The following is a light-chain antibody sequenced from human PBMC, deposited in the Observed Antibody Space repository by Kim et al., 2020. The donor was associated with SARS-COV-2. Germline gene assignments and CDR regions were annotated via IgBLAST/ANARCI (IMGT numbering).Light chain of an antibody. J-gene: IGKJ2*01. CDR2: KAS. CDR1: QRISNF. V-gene: IGKV1-5*03. CDR3: QQYNSYPYT. Sequence: SASVGARVTITCRASQRISNFLSWYQQKSGRAPKLLIYKASSLESGVPSRFSGSGSGTEFTLTISSLQPDDFATYYCQQYNSYPYTFGQGTKLEI.